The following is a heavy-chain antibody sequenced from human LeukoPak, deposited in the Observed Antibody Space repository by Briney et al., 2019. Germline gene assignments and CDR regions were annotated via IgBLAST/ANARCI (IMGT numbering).Heavy chain of an antibody. V-gene: IGHV4-34*01. CDR3: ARLGIMVRGVINWFDP. D-gene: IGHD3-10*01. CDR2: INHSRST. Sequence: SETLSLTCAVYGGSFSGYYWSWIRQPPGKGLEWIGEINHSRSTNYNPSLKSRVTISVDTSKNQFSLKLSSVTAADTAVYYCARLGIMVRGVINWFDPWGQGTLVTVSS. CDR1: GGSFSGYY. J-gene: IGHJ5*02.